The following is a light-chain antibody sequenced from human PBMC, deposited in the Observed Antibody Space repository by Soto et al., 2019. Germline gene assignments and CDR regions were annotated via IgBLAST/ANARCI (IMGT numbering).Light chain of an antibody. CDR3: HQYGSSLGT. V-gene: IGKV3-20*01. J-gene: IGKJ1*01. CDR2: DAV. Sequence: IVLTQSPVTLSLSPGEGATLSCRASQSVTGSNLAWYQQRAGQAPRLLIYDAVRRATGIPDRFSGSGSGTDFTLTTSRLEPEDFAEYYCHQYGSSLGTFGQGTKVDI. CDR1: QSVTGSN.